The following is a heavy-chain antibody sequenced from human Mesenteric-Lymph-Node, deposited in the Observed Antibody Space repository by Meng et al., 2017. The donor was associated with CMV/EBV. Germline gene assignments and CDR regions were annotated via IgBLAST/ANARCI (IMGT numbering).Heavy chain of an antibody. CDR3: AKAMRQYDFWSGPNS. CDR2: IYSGSNT. Sequence: GESLKISCAASGFIVSSNYMSWVRQAPGKGLEWVSVIYSGSNTFCADSVKGRFTISRDNSKNTLHLQMISLRVEDTAVYYCAKAMRQYDFWSGPNSWGQGTLVTVSS. CDR1: GFIVSSNY. D-gene: IGHD3-3*01. V-gene: IGHV3-53*01. J-gene: IGHJ4*02.